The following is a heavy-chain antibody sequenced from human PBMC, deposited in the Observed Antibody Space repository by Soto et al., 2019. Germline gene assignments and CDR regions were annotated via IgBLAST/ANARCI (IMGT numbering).Heavy chain of an antibody. D-gene: IGHD3-22*01. V-gene: IGHV1-8*01. J-gene: IGHJ4*02. CDR3: ATDYYDSSGTPSLFDY. CDR2: MNPNSGNT. Sequence: VNVSCKTSSYSFTEYKLDWVLQATRQKLEWMGWMNPNSGNTGYAQKFQGRVTMTRNTSISTAYMELSSLRSEDTAVYYCATDYYDSSGTPSLFDYWGQGTPGTVSS. CDR1: SYSFTEYK.